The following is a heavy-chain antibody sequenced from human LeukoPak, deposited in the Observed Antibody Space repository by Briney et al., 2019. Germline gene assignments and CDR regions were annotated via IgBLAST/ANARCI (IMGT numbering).Heavy chain of an antibody. Sequence: PSETLSLTCAVSGGSISSGGYSWSWIRQPPGKGLEWIGEINHSGSTNYNPSLKSRVTISVDTSKNQFSLKLSSVTAADTAVYYCARVKGYCSGGSCYLGAFDIWGQGTMVTVSS. CDR1: GGSISSGGYS. CDR3: ARVKGYCSGGSCYLGAFDI. J-gene: IGHJ3*02. CDR2: INHSGST. D-gene: IGHD2-15*01. V-gene: IGHV4-34*01.